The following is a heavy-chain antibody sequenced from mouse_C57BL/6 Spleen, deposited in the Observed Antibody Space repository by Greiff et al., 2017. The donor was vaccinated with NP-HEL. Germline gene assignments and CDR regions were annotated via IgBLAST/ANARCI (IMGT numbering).Heavy chain of an antibody. Sequence: EVKLMESGGGLVKPGGSLKLSCAASGFTFSSYAMSWVRQTPEKRLEWVATISDGGSYTYYPDNVKGRFTISRDNAKNNLYLQMSHLKSEDTAMYYCASEVPYGSSAWFAYWGQGTLVTVSA. CDR3: ASEVPYGSSAWFAY. CDR1: GFTFSSYA. V-gene: IGHV5-4*03. D-gene: IGHD1-1*01. J-gene: IGHJ3*01. CDR2: ISDGGSYT.